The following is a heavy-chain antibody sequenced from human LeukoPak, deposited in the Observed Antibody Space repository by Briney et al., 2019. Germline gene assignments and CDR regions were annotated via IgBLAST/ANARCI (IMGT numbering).Heavy chain of an antibody. CDR3: ARDMSGPDAFDI. V-gene: IGHV3-48*01. CDR1: GFTFSSYS. CDR2: ISSSSSTI. Sequence: PGGSLRLSCAASGFTFSSYSMNWVHQAPGKGLEWVSYISSSSSTIYYADSVKGRFTISRDNAKNSLYLQMNSLRAEDTAVYYCARDMSGPDAFDIWGQGTMVTVSS. D-gene: IGHD3-3*01. J-gene: IGHJ3*02.